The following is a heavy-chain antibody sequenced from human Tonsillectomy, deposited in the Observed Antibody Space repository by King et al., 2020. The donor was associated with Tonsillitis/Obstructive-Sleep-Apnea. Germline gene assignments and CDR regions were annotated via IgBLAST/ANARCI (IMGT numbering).Heavy chain of an antibody. V-gene: IGHV3-23*04. CDR1: GFTFSSYA. Sequence: VQLVESGGGLVQPGGSLRLSCAASGFTFSSYAMSWVRQAPGKGLEWVSAISGSGGSTYYADSVKGRFTISRDNSKNTLVLQMNSLRAEDTAVYYCAKPQIRGSGGSCYFDYWGQGTLVTVSS. CDR2: ISGSGGST. J-gene: IGHJ4*02. CDR3: AKPQIRGSGGSCYFDY. D-gene: IGHD2-15*01.